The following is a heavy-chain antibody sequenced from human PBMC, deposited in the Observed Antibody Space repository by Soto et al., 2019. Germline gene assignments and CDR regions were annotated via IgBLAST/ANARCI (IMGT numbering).Heavy chain of an antibody. CDR1: GFTFSSYS. Sequence: GGSLTLACAASGFTFSSYSMNWVRQAPGKGLEWVSSISSSSSYIYYADSVKGRFTISRDNAKNSLYLQMNSLRAEDTAVYYCARDAPTTFGGVSFQPDYWGQGTLVTVAS. J-gene: IGHJ4*02. CDR3: ARDAPTTFGGVSFQPDY. CDR2: ISSSSSYI. D-gene: IGHD3-16*01. V-gene: IGHV3-21*01.